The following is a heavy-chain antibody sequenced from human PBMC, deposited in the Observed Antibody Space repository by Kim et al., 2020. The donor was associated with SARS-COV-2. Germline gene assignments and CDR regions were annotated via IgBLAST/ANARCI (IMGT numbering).Heavy chain of an antibody. CDR3: AKRIDTKNCFDY. CDR2: ISESGDNT. V-gene: IGHV3-23*01. D-gene: IGHD2-2*01. Sequence: LSLTCAASGFTFSSYGMSWVRQAPGKGLEWVSGISESGDNTFYADSVKGRFTISRDNSKNTLYLQMNSLRAEDTAIYYCAKRIDTKNCFDYWGQGTLVTVSS. CDR1: GFTFSSYG. J-gene: IGHJ4*02.